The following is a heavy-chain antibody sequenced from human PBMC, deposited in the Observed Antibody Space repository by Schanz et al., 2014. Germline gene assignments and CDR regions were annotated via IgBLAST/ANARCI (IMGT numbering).Heavy chain of an antibody. J-gene: IGHJ4*02. D-gene: IGHD3-9*01. CDR2: SRNKGHSYTS. V-gene: IGHV3-72*01. Sequence: VQLVESGGGLVQPGGSLRLSCAASGFTFSDHFMDWVRQAPGKGLEWVGHSRNKGHSYTSEYAASVKGRFTISRDESERSLYLQMDSLTTEDTAVYYCARRKFYDTSAAFDYWGQGTLVTVSS. CDR1: GFTFSDHF. CDR3: ARRKFYDTSAAFDY.